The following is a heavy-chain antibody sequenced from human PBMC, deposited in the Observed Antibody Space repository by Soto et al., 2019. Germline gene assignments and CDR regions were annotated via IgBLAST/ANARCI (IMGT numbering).Heavy chain of an antibody. CDR1: GGSINSRDYY. J-gene: IGHJ4*02. D-gene: IGHD2-2*01. CDR2: IYFTGRT. V-gene: IGHV4-39*01. Sequence: SETLSLTCTVSGGSINSRDYYWGWIRQPPGKGLEWIGTIYFTGRTYCHPSLRSRVTISVDTSNDQFSLKLTSVTAADTAVYFCARHPEAYCSSASCYASNYFDSWGRGTLVTVSS. CDR3: ARHPEAYCSSASCYASNYFDS.